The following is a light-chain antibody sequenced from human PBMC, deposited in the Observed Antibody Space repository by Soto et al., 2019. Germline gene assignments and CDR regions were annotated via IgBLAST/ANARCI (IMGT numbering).Light chain of an antibody. V-gene: IGKV1-5*03. CDR2: KAS. CDR3: QQYNTFPWT. J-gene: IGKJ1*01. CDR1: QSISSW. Sequence: DIQVTQSPSTLSASVGDRVTITCRASQSISSWLAWYQQKPGKAPKALIYKASSLESGVPSRFSGSESATEFTLTISSLQPDDFATYYCQQYNTFPWTFGQGTKVEVK.